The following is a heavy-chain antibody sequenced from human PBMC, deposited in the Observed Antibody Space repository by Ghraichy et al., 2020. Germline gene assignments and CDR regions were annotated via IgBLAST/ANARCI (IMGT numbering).Heavy chain of an antibody. D-gene: IGHD6-13*01. CDR3: ARDFSAGTPLYYFDY. J-gene: IGHJ4*02. CDR2: ISYDGSNK. V-gene: IGHV3-30-3*01. Sequence: GGSLRLSCAASGFTFSSYAMHWVRQAPGKGLEWVAVISYDGSNKYYADSVKGRFTISRDNSKNTLYLQMNSLRAEDTAVYYCARDFSAGTPLYYFDYWGQGTLVTVSS. CDR1: GFTFSSYA.